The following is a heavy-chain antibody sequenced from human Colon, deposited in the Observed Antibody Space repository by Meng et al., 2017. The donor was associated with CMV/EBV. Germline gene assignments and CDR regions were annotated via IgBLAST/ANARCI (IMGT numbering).Heavy chain of an antibody. D-gene: IGHD2-2*01. CDR3: AKEIVPAAPTGCFDP. V-gene: IGHV3-23*03. CDR1: GFTFSSYA. Sequence: GESLKISCVASGFTFSSYAMSWVRQAPGKGLEWVSLIYSGGTSTNYADSVKGRFTISRDNSKNTLYLQMNSLRAEDTAVYYCAKEIVPAAPTGCFDPWGQGTLVTVS. J-gene: IGHJ5*02. CDR2: IYSGGTST.